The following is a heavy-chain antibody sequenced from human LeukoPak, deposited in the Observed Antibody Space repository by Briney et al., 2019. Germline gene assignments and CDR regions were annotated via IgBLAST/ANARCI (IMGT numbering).Heavy chain of an antibody. D-gene: IGHD1-26*01. CDR3: ARQGSGNYLSPVNY. CDR2: IYYSGST. CDR1: GGSISSNNYY. V-gene: IGHV4-39*01. Sequence: KPSETLSLTCTVSGGSISSNNYYWGWIRQPPGKGLEWIGTIYYSGSTYSNPSLKSRVTISVDTSKNQFSLKLSSVTAADTAVYYCARQGSGNYLSPVNYWGQGTLVTVSS. J-gene: IGHJ4*02.